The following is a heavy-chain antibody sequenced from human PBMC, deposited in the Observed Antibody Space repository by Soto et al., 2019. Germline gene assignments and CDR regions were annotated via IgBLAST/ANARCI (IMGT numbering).Heavy chain of an antibody. V-gene: IGHV3-53*04. Sequence: EVQVVESGGGLVQPGGSLRLSCAASEFTVSSYYMNWVRQAPGKGLEWVSVLYTGGSTYYADSVNGRFTISRHNSENTLYLQMNSLRVEDTAVYYCARGDLTDVWGKGTTVTVSS. J-gene: IGHJ6*04. CDR1: EFTVSSYY. CDR2: LYTGGST. CDR3: ARGDLTDV.